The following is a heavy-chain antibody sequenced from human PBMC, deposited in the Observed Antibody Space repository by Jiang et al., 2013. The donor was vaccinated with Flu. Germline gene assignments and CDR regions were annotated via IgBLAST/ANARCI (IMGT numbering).Heavy chain of an antibody. CDR3: ARQDYCSGGSCYFGWFDP. CDR2: IYYSGST. J-gene: IGHJ5*02. CDR1: GGSISSSSYY. D-gene: IGHD2-15*01. V-gene: IGHV4-39*01. Sequence: GSGLVKPSETLSLTCTVSGGSISSSSYYWGWIRQAPGKGLEWIGSIYYSGSTNYNPSLKSRVTISVDTSKNQFSLKLSSVTAADTAVYYCARQDYCSGGSCYFGWFDPWGQGTLVTVSS.